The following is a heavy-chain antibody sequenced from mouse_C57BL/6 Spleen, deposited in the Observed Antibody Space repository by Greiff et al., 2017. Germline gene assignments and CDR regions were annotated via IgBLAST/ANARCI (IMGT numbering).Heavy chain of an antibody. CDR3: ARKDGSNYFDY. J-gene: IGHJ2*01. CDR2: IDPSDSYT. Sequence: QVQLQQPGAELVKPGASVKLSCKASGYTFTSYWMQWVKQRPGQGLEWIGEIDPSDSYTNYNQKFKGKVTLTVYTSSSTAYMQLSSLQSEDSAVYYCARKDGSNYFDYWGQGTTRTVSS. D-gene: IGHD2-3*01. CDR1: GYTFTSYW. V-gene: IGHV1-50*01.